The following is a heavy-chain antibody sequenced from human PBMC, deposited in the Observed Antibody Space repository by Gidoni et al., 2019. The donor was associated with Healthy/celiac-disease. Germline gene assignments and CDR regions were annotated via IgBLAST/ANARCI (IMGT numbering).Heavy chain of an antibody. CDR3: ARESITGTLLGI. V-gene: IGHV1-3*05. J-gene: IGHJ3*02. Sequence: QVQLVQSGAEEKKPAASVKVSCKASGYTFTSYAMHWVRQAPVQRREWLGWINAGNGNTNYYHKYQGRVTITRDTSGSTAYMELCSLRAEDTAVYYCARESITGTLLGIWGQGTMVTVSS. CDR2: INAGNGNT. CDR1: GYTFTSYA. D-gene: IGHD1-20*01.